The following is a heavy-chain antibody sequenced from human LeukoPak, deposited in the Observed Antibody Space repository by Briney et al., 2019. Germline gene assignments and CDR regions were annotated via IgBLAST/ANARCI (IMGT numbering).Heavy chain of an antibody. CDR1: GYTFSPFW. CDR3: ATGITMVRGVICD. CDR2: INPKNGDT. J-gene: IGHJ4*02. Sequence: GASVKVSCKASGYTFSPFWIHWVRQAPGQGPEWMGWINPKNGDTNYAQKFQGRVTMTRDTSISTAYMELSRLRSDDTAVYYCATGITMVRGVICDWGQGTLVTVSS. V-gene: IGHV1-2*02. D-gene: IGHD3-10*01.